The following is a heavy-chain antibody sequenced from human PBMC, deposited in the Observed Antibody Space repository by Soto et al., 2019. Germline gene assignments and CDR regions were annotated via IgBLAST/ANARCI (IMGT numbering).Heavy chain of an antibody. CDR1: GFTVSSNS. D-gene: IGHD1-26*01. J-gene: IGHJ2*01. Sequence: EVQLVESGGGLVQPGGSLRLSCAASGFTVSSNSMSWVRQAPGKGLEWVSVFYSGGNTYYADSVKGRFTISRDNSKSTLYLQMNSLRAEDTAVYYCARVEVGTTSWYFDLWGRGALVTVSS. CDR2: FYSGGNT. CDR3: ARVEVGTTSWYFDL. V-gene: IGHV3-66*01.